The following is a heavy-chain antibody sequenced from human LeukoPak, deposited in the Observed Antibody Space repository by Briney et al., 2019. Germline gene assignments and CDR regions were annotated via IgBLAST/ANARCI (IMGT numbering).Heavy chain of an antibody. D-gene: IGHD6-19*01. J-gene: IGHJ4*02. CDR1: GITFRNYA. V-gene: IGHV3-23*01. CDR3: AETLSYSNGWVY. Sequence: PGGSLRLSCAASGITFRNYAVTWVRQAPGKGLEWASTISGSGGSTYYADSVKARFSISRDNSKSTVYLQMSSLTAEDTAVYFCAETLSYSNGWVYWGRGTLVTVSS. CDR2: ISGSGGST.